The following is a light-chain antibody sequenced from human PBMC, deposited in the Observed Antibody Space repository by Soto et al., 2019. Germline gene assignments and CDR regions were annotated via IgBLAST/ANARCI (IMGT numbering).Light chain of an antibody. CDR1: SSDVGGYNY. V-gene: IGLV2-8*01. Sequence: QSVLTQPPSASGSPGQSVTISCTGTSSDVGGYNYVSWHQQHPGKAPKLIIYDVTKRPSGVPDRFSGSKSGNTASLTVSGLQAADEGDYFCKSYAGSNTYVFGSGTKVTVL. J-gene: IGLJ1*01. CDR3: KSYAGSNTYV. CDR2: DVT.